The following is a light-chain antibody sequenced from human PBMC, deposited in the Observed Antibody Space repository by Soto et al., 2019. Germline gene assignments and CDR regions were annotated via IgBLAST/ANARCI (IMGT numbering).Light chain of an antibody. V-gene: IGKV2D-29*01. CDR1: QSLLHSDGKTY. Sequence: VLTQTPLSLSVTPGQSASISCKSSQSLLHSDGKTYLYWYLQRPGQPPQLLMYEVSNRFTGVPERFRGSGSGTDFTLEISRVEAEDVGLYSCLQTKQLPLTFGQGTKVEVK. J-gene: IGKJ1*01. CDR2: EVS. CDR3: LQTKQLPLT.